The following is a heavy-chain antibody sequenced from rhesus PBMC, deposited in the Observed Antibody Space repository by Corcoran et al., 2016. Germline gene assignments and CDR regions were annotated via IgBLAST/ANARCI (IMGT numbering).Heavy chain of an antibody. J-gene: IGHJ4*01. Sequence: QVQLQESGPGVVKPSETLSLTCAVSGYSISSGYDWSWIRQPPGKGLGWIGYIYGSSGSTNYNPSLNNRVTISKDTSKNQFALKLSSVTAADTAVYYCARRAFIAAAGTLFDYWGQGVLVTVSS. CDR1: GYSISSGYD. CDR3: ARRAFIAAAGTLFDY. CDR2: IYGSSGST. D-gene: IGHD6-25*01. V-gene: IGHV4-76*01.